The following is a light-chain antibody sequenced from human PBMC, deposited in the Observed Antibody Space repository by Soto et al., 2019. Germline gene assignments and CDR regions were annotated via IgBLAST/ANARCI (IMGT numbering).Light chain of an antibody. V-gene: IGLV7-43*01. CDR1: TGAVTSGYY. J-gene: IGLJ3*02. CDR3: LLYYGGQLGV. CDR2: STN. Sequence: QAVVTQEPSLTVSPGGTVNLTSATSTGAVTSGYYPNWFQQKPGRAPRALIYSTNNKYSWTPARFSGSLLGGKAALTLSGVQPEDEADYYCLLYYGGQLGVFGGGTKLTVL.